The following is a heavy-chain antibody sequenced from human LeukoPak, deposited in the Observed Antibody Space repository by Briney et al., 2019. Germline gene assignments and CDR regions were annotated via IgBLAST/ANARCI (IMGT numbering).Heavy chain of an antibody. CDR2: IIPIFGTA. J-gene: IGHJ4*02. D-gene: IGHD3-10*01. V-gene: IGHV1-69*05. Sequence: SVKDSCKASGGTFSSYAISWVRQAPGQGLEWMGGIIPIFGTANYAQKFQGRVTITTDESTSTAYMELSSLRSEDTAVYYCARATRITMVRGGAYFDYWGQGTLVTVSS. CDR1: GGTFSSYA. CDR3: ARATRITMVRGGAYFDY.